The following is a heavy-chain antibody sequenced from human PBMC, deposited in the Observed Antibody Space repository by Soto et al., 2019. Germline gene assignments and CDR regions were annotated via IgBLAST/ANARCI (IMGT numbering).Heavy chain of an antibody. CDR1: GGTFSSYA. D-gene: IGHD2-2*01. J-gene: IGHJ6*02. Sequence: QVQLVQSGAEVKKPGSSVKVSCKASGGTFSSYAISWVRQAPGQGLEWMGGIIPIFGTANYAQKFQGRVTXPXXXSXXTAHRELSSLISEDTAVYYCARHVPAAGYYYGMDVWGQGTTVTVSS. V-gene: IGHV1-69*05. CDR3: ARHVPAAGYYYGMDV. CDR2: IIPIFGTA.